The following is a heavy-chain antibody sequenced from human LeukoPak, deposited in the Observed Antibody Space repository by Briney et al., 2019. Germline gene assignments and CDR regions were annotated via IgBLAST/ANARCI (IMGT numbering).Heavy chain of an antibody. CDR1: GYTFTSYD. CDR3: ARGGYYDFWSGYYEYFQH. Sequence: GASVKVSCKASGYTFTSYDINWVRQATGQGLEWMGWMNPNSGNTGYAQKFQGRVTITRNTSISTAYMELSSLRSEDTAVYYCARGGYYDFWSGYYEYFQHWGQGTLVTVSS. J-gene: IGHJ1*01. D-gene: IGHD3-3*01. CDR2: MNPNSGNT. V-gene: IGHV1-8*03.